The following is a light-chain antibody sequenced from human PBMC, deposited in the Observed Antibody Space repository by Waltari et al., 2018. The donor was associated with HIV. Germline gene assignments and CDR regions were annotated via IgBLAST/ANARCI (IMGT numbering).Light chain of an antibody. CDR1: QDSSGH. CDR3: QQPNSYPVN. J-gene: IGKJ1*01. CDR2: AVS. Sequence: DIQLTQSPSCLSASVGDRVTIPCRAIQDSSGHLAWYQQKPGKAPKVLNYAVSTLQSGVPSRFSSSGSGTEFTLTITSLQAADFASYYCQQPNSYPVNFGQGTNVEIK. V-gene: IGKV1-9*01.